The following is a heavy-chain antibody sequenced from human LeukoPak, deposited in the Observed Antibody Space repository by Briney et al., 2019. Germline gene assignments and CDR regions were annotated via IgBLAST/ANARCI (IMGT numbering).Heavy chain of an antibody. Sequence: GGSLRLSCAASGFTFSSYAMSWVRQPPGKGLEWVSAISGSGGSTYYADSVKGRFTISRDNSKNTLYLQMNSLRAEDTAVYYCAKDRFASGDFDSWGQGTLVTVSS. CDR1: GFTFSSYA. V-gene: IGHV3-23*01. J-gene: IGHJ4*02. D-gene: IGHD1-26*01. CDR3: AKDRFASGDFDS. CDR2: ISGSGGST.